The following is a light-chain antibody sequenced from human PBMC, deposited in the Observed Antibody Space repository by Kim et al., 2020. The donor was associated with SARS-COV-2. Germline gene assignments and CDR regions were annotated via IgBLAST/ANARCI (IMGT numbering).Light chain of an antibody. CDR2: GAS. CDR1: ETLRGTY. V-gene: IGKV3-20*01. J-gene: IGKJ1*01. Sequence: EIMLTQSPGTLSLSPGERATLSCRASETLRGTYLVWYQQRPGQAPRRLIYGASNRAAGIPDRFSGSVSGTTFTLTITRLEPEDFAVYYCQQYDRSPRTFGQGTKVDIK. CDR3: QQYDRSPRT.